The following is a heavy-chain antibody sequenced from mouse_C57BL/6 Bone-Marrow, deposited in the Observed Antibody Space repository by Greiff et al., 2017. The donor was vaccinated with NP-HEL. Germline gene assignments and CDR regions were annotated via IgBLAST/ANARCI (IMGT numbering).Heavy chain of an antibody. CDR3: TPYSYYAWFAY. V-gene: IGHV14-4*01. CDR2: IDPENGDT. CDR1: GFNIKDDY. Sequence: VQLQQSGAELVRPGASVKLSCTASGFNIKDDYMHWVKQRPEQGLEWIGWIDPENGDTEYASKFQGKATITADTSSNTAYLQLSSLTSEDTAVYYCTPYSYYAWFAYWGQGTLVTVSA. D-gene: IGHD2-12*01. J-gene: IGHJ3*01.